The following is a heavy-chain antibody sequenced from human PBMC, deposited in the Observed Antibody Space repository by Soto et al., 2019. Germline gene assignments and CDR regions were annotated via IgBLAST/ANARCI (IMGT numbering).Heavy chain of an antibody. V-gene: IGHV1-69*02. CDR3: VRGRRSGSIAWFHP. CDR1: GGTFSSYT. CDR2: IIPTLGIA. D-gene: IGHD6-19*01. J-gene: IGHJ5*02. Sequence: QVQLVQSGAEVKKPGSSVKVSCKASGGTFSSYTISWVRQAPGQGLEWMGRIIPTLGIANYAQKFQARVTITADKSTSTAYMELSSLRSEDTAVYYCVRGRRSGSIAWFHPWGQGTLVTVSS.